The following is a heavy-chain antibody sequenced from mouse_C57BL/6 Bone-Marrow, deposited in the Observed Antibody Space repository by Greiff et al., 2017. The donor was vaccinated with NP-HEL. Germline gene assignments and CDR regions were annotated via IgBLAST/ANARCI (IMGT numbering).Heavy chain of an antibody. J-gene: IGHJ4*01. CDR2: ISYDGSN. CDR1: GYSITSGYY. Sequence: ESGPGLVKPSQSLSLTCSVTGYSITSGYYWNWIRQFPGNKLEWMGYISYDGSNNYNPSLKNRISITRDTSKNQFFLKLNSVTTEDTATYYCARRIYYGKTDYWGQGTSVTVSS. V-gene: IGHV3-6*01. CDR3: ARRIYYGKTDY. D-gene: IGHD2-1*01.